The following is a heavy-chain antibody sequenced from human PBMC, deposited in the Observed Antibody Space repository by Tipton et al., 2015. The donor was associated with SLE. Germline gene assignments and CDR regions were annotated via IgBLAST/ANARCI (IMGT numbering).Heavy chain of an antibody. CDR1: GGSFSGCY. Sequence: TLSLTCVVYGGSFSGCYWSWIRQPPGKGLEWIGEINHSGSTNYNPSLKSRVTISVDTPRNRFSLRLSPVTAADTAVYYCARGSGGSVAFDIWGQGTMVTVSS. D-gene: IGHD2-15*01. J-gene: IGHJ3*02. V-gene: IGHV4-34*01. CDR2: INHSGST. CDR3: ARGSGGSVAFDI.